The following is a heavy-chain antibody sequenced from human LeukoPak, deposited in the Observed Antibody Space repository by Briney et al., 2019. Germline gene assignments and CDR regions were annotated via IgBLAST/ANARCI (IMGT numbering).Heavy chain of an antibody. J-gene: IGHJ4*02. V-gene: IGHV3-74*01. CDR3: ARGSYYFASED. D-gene: IGHD3-10*01. CDR1: GFTFSSYW. CDR2: ISSDGSSI. Sequence: GGSLRLSCMASGFTFSSYWMHWVRQASGKGLAWVSRISSDGSSITYADSVKGRFTISRDNAKNTLYLQMNNLRVEDTAVYYCARGSYYFASEDWGQGTLVTVSS.